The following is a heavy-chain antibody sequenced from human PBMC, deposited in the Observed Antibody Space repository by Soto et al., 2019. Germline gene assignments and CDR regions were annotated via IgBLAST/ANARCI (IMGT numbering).Heavy chain of an antibody. CDR3: ARSGFPGIAAY. Sequence: QVQLVQSGAEVKKPGSSVKVSCKASGGTFSSYAISWVRQAPGQGLEWMGGISPIFGTANYAQKFQGRVTITADESTSTAYMELSSMRSEDTAVYSCARSGFPGIAAYWGQGTLVTVSS. J-gene: IGHJ4*02. V-gene: IGHV1-69*12. D-gene: IGHD6-13*01. CDR1: GGTFSSYA. CDR2: ISPIFGTA.